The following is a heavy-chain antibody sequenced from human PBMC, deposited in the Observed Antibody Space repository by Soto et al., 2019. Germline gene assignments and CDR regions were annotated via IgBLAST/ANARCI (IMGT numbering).Heavy chain of an antibody. CDR3: AKGSSIAATHQGGDYFDY. J-gene: IGHJ4*02. D-gene: IGHD6-13*01. CDR2: ISYDGSNK. Sequence: QVQLVESGGGVVQPGRSLRLSCAASGFTFSSYGMHWVRQAPGKGLEWVAVISYDGSNKYYADSVKGRFTISRDNSKNTLYLQMNILRAEDTAVYYCAKGSSIAATHQGGDYFDYWGQGTLVTVSS. V-gene: IGHV3-30*18. CDR1: GFTFSSYG.